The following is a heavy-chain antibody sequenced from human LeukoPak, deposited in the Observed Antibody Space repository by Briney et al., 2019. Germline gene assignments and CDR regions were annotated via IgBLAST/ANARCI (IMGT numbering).Heavy chain of an antibody. CDR1: GYTFTSYD. D-gene: IGHD6-13*01. J-gene: IGHJ5*02. CDR3: VREQLDP. V-gene: IGHV1-8*01. CDR2: MNPNSGKI. Sequence: GASVTVSCTASGYTFTSYDINWVRQATGQGLEWMGYMNPNSGKIGYAQKFQGRITMTTDTSISTAYMELSSLRSEDTAVYYCVREQLDPWGQGTLVTVSS.